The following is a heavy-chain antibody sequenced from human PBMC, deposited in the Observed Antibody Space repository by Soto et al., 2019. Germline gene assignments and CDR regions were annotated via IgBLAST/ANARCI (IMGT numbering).Heavy chain of an antibody. J-gene: IGHJ4*02. CDR3: GRPVAAALPPRGVFDY. CDR2: IYYSGST. D-gene: IGHD3-10*01. V-gene: IGHV4-39*01. Sequence: QLQLQESGPGLVKPSETLSLTCTVSGGSISSSSYYWGWIRQPPGKGLEWIGSIYYSGSTYYNPSLKSRVTISGDTSKNQFSLKLGSVTAPGTVLYYCGRPVAAALPPRGVFDYWGQGTLVTASS. CDR1: GGSISSSSYY.